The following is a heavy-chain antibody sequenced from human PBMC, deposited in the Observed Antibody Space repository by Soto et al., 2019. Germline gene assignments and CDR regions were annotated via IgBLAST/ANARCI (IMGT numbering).Heavy chain of an antibody. Sequence: QVQLVQSGAEVKKPGSSVKVSCKASGGTFSSYAISWVRQAPGQGLEWMGGIIPIFGTANYAQKFQGRVTITAADSTSTAYMELSSLRSEDTAVYYCARRGYDYVRGFNWFDPWGQGTLVTVSS. J-gene: IGHJ5*02. V-gene: IGHV1-69*12. CDR2: IIPIFGTA. CDR3: ARRGYDYVRGFNWFDP. D-gene: IGHD5-12*01. CDR1: GGTFSSYA.